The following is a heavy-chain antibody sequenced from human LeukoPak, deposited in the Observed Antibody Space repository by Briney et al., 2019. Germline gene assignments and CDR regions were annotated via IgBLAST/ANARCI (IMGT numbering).Heavy chain of an antibody. CDR3: AKDREQQQPAWYNWFDP. CDR2: IWYDGSNK. V-gene: IGHV3-33*06. J-gene: IGHJ5*02. Sequence: GGSLRLSCAASGFTFSSYGMHWVRQAPGKGLERVAVIWYDGSNKYYADSVKGRFTISRDNSKNTLYLQMNSLRAEDTAVYYCAKDREQQQPAWYNWFDPWGQGTLVTVSS. D-gene: IGHD6-13*01. CDR1: GFTFSSYG.